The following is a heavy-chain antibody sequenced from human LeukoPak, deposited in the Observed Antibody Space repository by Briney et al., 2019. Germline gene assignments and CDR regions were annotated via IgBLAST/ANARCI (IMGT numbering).Heavy chain of an antibody. D-gene: IGHD1-1*01. CDR2: IWYDGSNK. CDR3: ARVVGSEGNWYVDY. J-gene: IGHJ4*02. Sequence: LGGSLRLSCAASGFTFRNYGMHWVRQAPGKGLEWVAIIWYDGSNKYYADSVKGRFTISRDNSRNTLYLQMNSLRVEDTAVYYCARVVGSEGNWYVDYWGQGTLVTVSS. CDR1: GFTFRNYG. V-gene: IGHV3-33*01.